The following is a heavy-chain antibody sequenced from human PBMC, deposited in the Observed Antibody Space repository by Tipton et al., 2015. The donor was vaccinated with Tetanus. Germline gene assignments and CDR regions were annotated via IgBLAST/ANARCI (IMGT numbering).Heavy chain of an antibody. D-gene: IGHD3-3*01. V-gene: IGHV4-39*01. CDR2: IYSSGDT. Sequence: TLSLTCTVSSVSIADNTNYWGWIRQPPGKGLEWIGSIYSSGDTYPNPSLKSRVTMSVDTWRNQFSLRLSSVTAADTAEYYCARHNSGYFTFFDSWGQGILVTVSS. J-gene: IGHJ4*02. CDR3: ARHNSGYFTFFDS. CDR1: SVSIADNTNY.